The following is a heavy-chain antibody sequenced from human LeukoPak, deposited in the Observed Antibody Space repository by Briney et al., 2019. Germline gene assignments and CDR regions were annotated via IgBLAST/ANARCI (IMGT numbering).Heavy chain of an antibody. CDR3: ARDLVTVTKGFDI. D-gene: IGHD4-17*01. Sequence: SETLSLTCAVSDDSFSSHYWTWIPQPPGKGLERIGYISYIGSTNYNPSLKSRVTISIDTSKNQFSLKLTSVTAADTAVYYCARDLVTVTKGFDIWGQGTMVSVSS. CDR1: DDSFSSHY. CDR2: ISYIGST. V-gene: IGHV4-59*11. J-gene: IGHJ3*02.